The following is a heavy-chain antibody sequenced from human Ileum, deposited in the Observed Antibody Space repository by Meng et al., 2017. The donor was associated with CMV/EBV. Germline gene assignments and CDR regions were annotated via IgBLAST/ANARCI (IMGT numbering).Heavy chain of an antibody. V-gene: IGHV3-30*02. CDR3: TREQRPIAPPGVPFYYYYGMDV. D-gene: IGHD2-8*01. J-gene: IGHJ6*02. CDR2: IKFDDSIK. CDR1: GFLFSNYG. Sequence: GGSLRLSCAPSGFLFSNYGMHWVRQAPGKGLEWLTFIKFDDSIKYYAESVKGRFTISRDNSKNTLYLHMNSLRTDDTAVYYCTREQRPIAPPGVPFYYYYGMDVWGQGTTVTVSS.